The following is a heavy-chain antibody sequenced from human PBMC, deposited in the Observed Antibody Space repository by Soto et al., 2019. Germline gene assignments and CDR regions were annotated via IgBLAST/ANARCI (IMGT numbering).Heavy chain of an antibody. Sequence: QLQLQESGPGLVKPSETLSLTCSVSGGSISSSSYFWGWIRQPPGKGLEWIGSIYYSGSTYYNPSLKSRVTVSVDTSTSLFSLKLSSVTAADTAVYYCARHPSDFWFDPWGQGTLVTVSS. CDR2: IYYSGST. D-gene: IGHD2-21*02. CDR3: ARHPSDFWFDP. J-gene: IGHJ5*02. V-gene: IGHV4-39*01. CDR1: GGSISSSSYF.